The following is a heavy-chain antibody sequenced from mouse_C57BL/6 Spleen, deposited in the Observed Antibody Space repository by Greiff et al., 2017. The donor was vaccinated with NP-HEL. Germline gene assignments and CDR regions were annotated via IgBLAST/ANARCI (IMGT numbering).Heavy chain of an antibody. V-gene: IGHV1-64*01. Sequence: QVQLQQPGAELVKPGASVKLSCKASGYTFTSYWMHWVKQRPGQGLEWIGMIHPNSGSTNYNEKFKSKATLTVDTSSSTAYMQLSSLTSEDSAVYYCARGGYGSSRVHAMDYWGQGTSVTVSS. J-gene: IGHJ4*01. CDR2: IHPNSGST. CDR1: GYTFTSYW. D-gene: IGHD1-1*01. CDR3: ARGGYGSSRVHAMDY.